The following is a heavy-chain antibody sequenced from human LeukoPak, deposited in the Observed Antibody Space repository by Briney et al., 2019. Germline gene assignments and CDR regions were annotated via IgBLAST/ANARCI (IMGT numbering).Heavy chain of an antibody. J-gene: IGHJ4*02. CDR3: ARPPGVAAAGYFDY. Sequence: LPGGSLRFSCAASGFTFSSYAMHWVRQAPGKGLEWVAVISYDGSNKYYADSVKGRFTISRDNSKNTLYLQMNSLRAEDTAVYYCARPPGVAAAGYFDYWAREPWSPSPQ. V-gene: IGHV3-30*04. CDR1: GFTFSSYA. CDR2: ISYDGSNK. D-gene: IGHD6-13*01.